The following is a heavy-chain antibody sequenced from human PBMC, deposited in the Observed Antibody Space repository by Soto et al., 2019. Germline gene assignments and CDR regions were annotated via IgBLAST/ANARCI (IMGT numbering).Heavy chain of an antibody. Sequence: GASVKVSCKASGGTFSSYTISWVRQAPGQRLEWMGRIIPILGIANYAQKFQGRVTITADKSTSTAYMELSSLRSEDTAVYYCASESDECSGGSCYSAFDYWGQGTLVTVSS. CDR2: IIPILGIA. J-gene: IGHJ4*02. D-gene: IGHD2-15*01. CDR1: GGTFSSYT. CDR3: ASESDECSGGSCYSAFDY. V-gene: IGHV1-69*02.